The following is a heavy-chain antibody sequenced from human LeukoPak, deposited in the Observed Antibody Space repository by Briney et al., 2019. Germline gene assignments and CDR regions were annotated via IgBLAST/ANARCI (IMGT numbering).Heavy chain of an antibody. J-gene: IGHJ6*02. CDR1: GFTFSSYA. CDR3: ARDGATTNYYYYGMGV. CDR2: ISSNGGST. V-gene: IGHV3-64*01. Sequence: GGSLRLSCAASGFTFSSYAMHWVRQAPGKGLEYVSAISSNGGSTYYANSVKGRFTISRDNSKNTLYLQMGSLRAEDMAVYYCARDGATTNYYYYGMGVWGQGTTVTVSS. D-gene: IGHD5-12*01.